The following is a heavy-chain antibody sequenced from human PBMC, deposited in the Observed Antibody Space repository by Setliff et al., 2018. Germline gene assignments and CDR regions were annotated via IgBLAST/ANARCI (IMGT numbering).Heavy chain of an antibody. J-gene: IGHJ4*01. Sequence: SETLSLTCAVSGGSISSSNWWSWVRQPPGKGLEWIGEIYHSGSTNYNPSLKSRVTISVDKSKNQFSLKLSSVTAADTAVYYCAREGLTIFGVVIRRNYFDYWGHGTLVTVSS. CDR2: IYHSGST. CDR1: GGSISSSNW. D-gene: IGHD3-3*01. V-gene: IGHV4-4*02. CDR3: AREGLTIFGVVIRRNYFDY.